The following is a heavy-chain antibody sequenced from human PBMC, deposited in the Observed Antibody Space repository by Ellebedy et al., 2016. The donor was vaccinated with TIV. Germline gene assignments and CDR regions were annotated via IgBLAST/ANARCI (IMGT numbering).Heavy chain of an antibody. D-gene: IGHD3-10*01. V-gene: IGHV3-66*01. CDR2: MYRDGTT. CDR1: GFTVSENY. CDR3: SRDSDYYYASGAGDS. Sequence: GESLKISCAASGFTVSENYMTWVRQAPGKGLEWVSVMYRDGTTYYTDSVKGRFTISRDNSKNTLYLQMNSLRAQDTAVYYCSRDSDYYYASGAGDSWGQGSLVSVSS. J-gene: IGHJ4*02.